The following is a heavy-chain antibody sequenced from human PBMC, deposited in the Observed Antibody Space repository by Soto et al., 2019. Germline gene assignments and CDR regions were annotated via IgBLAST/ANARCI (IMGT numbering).Heavy chain of an antibody. CDR3: AKDLRQHGDRDAFDI. D-gene: IGHD4-17*01. V-gene: IGHV3-30*18. CDR1: GFIFSNYG. CDR2: MSYDGSIK. J-gene: IGHJ3*02. Sequence: QVQLVESGGGVVQPGRSLRLSCAASGFIFSNYGMHWVRQAPGKGLVWVAVMSYDGSIKYYADSVKGRFIISRDNSKNMLHLQLKSLRAEDTAVYYCAKDLRQHGDRDAFDIWGQGTMVTVSS.